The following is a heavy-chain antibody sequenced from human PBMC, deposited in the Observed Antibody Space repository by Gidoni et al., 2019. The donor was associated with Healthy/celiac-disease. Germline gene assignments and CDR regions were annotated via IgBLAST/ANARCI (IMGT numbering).Heavy chain of an antibody. D-gene: IGHD1-1*01. CDR2: INHSGST. Sequence: QVQLQQWGAGLLKPSETLSLTCAVYGGSFSGYYCSWIRQPPGKGLEWIGEINHSGSTNYNPYLKSRVTISVDTSKNQFSLKLSSVTAADTAVYYCAREERAFYYYYGMDVWGQGTTVTVSS. CDR1: GGSFSGYY. CDR3: AREERAFYYYYGMDV. V-gene: IGHV4-34*01. J-gene: IGHJ6*02.